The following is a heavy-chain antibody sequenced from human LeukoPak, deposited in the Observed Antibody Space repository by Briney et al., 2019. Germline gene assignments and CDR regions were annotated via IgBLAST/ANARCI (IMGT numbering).Heavy chain of an antibody. D-gene: IGHD3-3*01. Sequence: GGSLRLSCAASGFTFSSYWMHWVRQAPGKGLVWVSRINSDGSSTGYADSVKGRFTISRDNAKNTLYLQMNSLRAEDTAVYYCARIPYDFWSGPGPFDYWGQGTLVTVSS. CDR1: GFTFSSYW. CDR3: ARIPYDFWSGPGPFDY. CDR2: INSDGSST. V-gene: IGHV3-74*01. J-gene: IGHJ4*02.